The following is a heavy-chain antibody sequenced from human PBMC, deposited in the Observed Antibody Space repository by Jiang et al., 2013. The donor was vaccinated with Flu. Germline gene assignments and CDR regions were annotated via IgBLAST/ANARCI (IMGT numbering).Heavy chain of an antibody. D-gene: IGHD4-17*01. CDR3: ARAQGGYGDYVYYYYYGMDV. J-gene: IGHJ6*02. V-gene: IGHV3-30*01. Sequence: DSVKGRFTISRDNSKNTLYLQMNSLRAEDTAVYYCARAQGGYGDYVYYYYYGMDVWGQGTTVTVSS.